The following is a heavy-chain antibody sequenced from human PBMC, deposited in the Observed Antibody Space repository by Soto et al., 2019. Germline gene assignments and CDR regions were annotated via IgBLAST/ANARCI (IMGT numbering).Heavy chain of an antibody. CDR3: ASNNYDVLTGYFSSDY. J-gene: IGHJ4*02. Sequence: SETLSLTCTVSGGSISSYYWSWIRQHPGEGLEWIGYIYYSGSTYYNPSLKSRVSISIDTSKNQFSLKLSSVTAADTAVYYCASNNYDVLTGYFSSDYWGQGTLVTVSS. CDR2: IYYSGST. CDR1: GGSISSYY. D-gene: IGHD3-9*01. V-gene: IGHV4-59*06.